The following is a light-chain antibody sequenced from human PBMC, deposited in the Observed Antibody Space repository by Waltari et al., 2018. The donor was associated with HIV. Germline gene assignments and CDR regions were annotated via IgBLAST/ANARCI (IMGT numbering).Light chain of an antibody. V-gene: IGLV2-14*03. CDR3: ISYPSSSTPV. Sequence: QSALTQPASVSGSPGQSITVSCTGTSSDVGGSNYVSWYQQHPAKAPKLMISDFTYPPSGVSNLFSGSKSGTTASLTISGRQAEDEADYYCISYPSSSTPVFGGGTKVTVL. CDR1: SSDVGGSNY. J-gene: IGLJ2*01. CDR2: DFT.